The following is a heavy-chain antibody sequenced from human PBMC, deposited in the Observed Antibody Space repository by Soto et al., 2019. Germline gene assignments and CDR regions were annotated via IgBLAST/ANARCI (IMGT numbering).Heavy chain of an antibody. V-gene: IGHV2-70*04. J-gene: IGHJ6*02. CDR1: GFSLSTSVMR. Sequence: SGPTLVNPTQTLTLTCTFSGFSLSTSVMRLSWIRQPPGKALEWLARIDWDDDKFYSTSLKTRLTISKDTSKNQVLLTMTNMDPVDTAMSYCEAREYYYGMDVWGQGPTVTVSS. CDR2: IDWDDDK. D-gene: IGHD5-12*01. CDR3: EAREYYYGMDV.